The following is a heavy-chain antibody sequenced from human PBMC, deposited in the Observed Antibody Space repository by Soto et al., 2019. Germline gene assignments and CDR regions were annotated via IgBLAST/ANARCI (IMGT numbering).Heavy chain of an antibody. CDR2: ISSSGSTI. V-gene: IGHV3-48*03. CDR1: GFTFSSYE. CDR3: ARSAIQTYYDFLSGYYPFYY. Sequence: EVQLVESGGGLVQPGGSLRLSCAASGFTFSSYEMNWVRQAPGKGLEWVSYISSSGSTIYYADSVKGRFTISRDNAKNSLYLQKNSLRAEDTAVYYCARSAIQTYYDFLSGYYPFYYWGQGTMVTVSS. J-gene: IGHJ4*02. D-gene: IGHD3-3*01.